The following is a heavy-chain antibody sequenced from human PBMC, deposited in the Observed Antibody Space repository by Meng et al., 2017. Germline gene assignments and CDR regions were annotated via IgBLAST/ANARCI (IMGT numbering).Heavy chain of an antibody. CDR3: ERDVTDVLLWYGDRQDAFDI. CDR2: ISYDGSKK. CDR1: GFTFSSYA. D-gene: IGHD3-10*01. V-gene: IGHV3-30*01. Sequence: GGSLRLSCAASGFTFSSYAMHWVRQAPGKGLEWVAVISYDGSKKYYAGYVKGRFTISSDNSKNTLYQQMNSLRAEDTVVYYCERDVTDVLLWYGDRQDAFDIWGQGTMVTVSS. J-gene: IGHJ3*02.